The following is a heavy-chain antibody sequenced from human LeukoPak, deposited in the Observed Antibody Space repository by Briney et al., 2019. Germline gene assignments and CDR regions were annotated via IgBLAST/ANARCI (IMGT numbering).Heavy chain of an antibody. CDR1: GFTFSSYA. CDR2: ISYDGSNK. V-gene: IGHV3-30-3*01. CDR3: ARDNDFWSGYQYFDY. J-gene: IGHJ4*02. Sequence: GGSLRLSCAASGFTFSSYAMHWVRQAPGKGLEWVAVISYDGSNKYYADSVKGRFTISRDNSKNTLYLQMNSLRAEDTAVYYCARDNDFWSGYQYFDYWGQGTLVTVSS. D-gene: IGHD3-3*01.